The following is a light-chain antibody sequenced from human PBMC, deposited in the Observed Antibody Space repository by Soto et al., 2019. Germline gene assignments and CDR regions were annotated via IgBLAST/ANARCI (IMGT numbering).Light chain of an antibody. Sequence: DIQVTQSPSSVSASVGDRVTITCRASQDIAGYLAWYQHKPGRTPQLLMFAAANLESGVPSRFRGSGSGTDFTLTISSLQPEDFATYYCQQTHSTIHSFGQGTKVDIK. J-gene: IGKJ2*01. V-gene: IGKV1-12*01. CDR2: AAA. CDR1: QDIAGY. CDR3: QQTHSTIHS.